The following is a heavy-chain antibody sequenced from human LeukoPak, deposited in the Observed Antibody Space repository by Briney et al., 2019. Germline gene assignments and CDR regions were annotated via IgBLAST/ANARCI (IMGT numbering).Heavy chain of an antibody. CDR3: ARGARAGYNLEPFDY. D-gene: IGHD5-24*01. CDR1: GGSMSSYY. V-gene: IGHV4-59*08. CDR2: IYYSGST. J-gene: IGHJ4*02. Sequence: PSETLSLTCTVSGGSMSSYYWSWIRQPPGKGQEWIGYIYYSGSTKYNPSLKSRVTISVDTSKNQFSLKLSSVTAADTAVYYCARGARAGYNLEPFDYWGQGTLVTVSS.